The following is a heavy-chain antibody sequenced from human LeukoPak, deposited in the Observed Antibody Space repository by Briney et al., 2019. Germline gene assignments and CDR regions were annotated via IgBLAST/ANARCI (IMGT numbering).Heavy chain of an antibody. Sequence: PSETLSLTCAVYGGSFSGYYWSWIRQPPGKGLEWIGYIYYSGSTNYNPSLKSRVTISVDTSKNQFSLKLSSVTAADTAVYYCARGAARLLGYYFDYWGQGTLVTVSS. CDR1: GGSFSGYY. V-gene: IGHV4-59*01. CDR2: IYYSGST. J-gene: IGHJ4*02. CDR3: ARGAARLLGYYFDY. D-gene: IGHD6-6*01.